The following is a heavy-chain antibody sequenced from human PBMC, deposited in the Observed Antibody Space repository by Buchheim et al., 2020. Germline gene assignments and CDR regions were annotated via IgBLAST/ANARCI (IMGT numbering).Heavy chain of an antibody. D-gene: IGHD3-22*01. CDR3: ARGDYYDSSGYYTGFDY. V-gene: IGHV4-59*01. Sequence: VQLQESGPGLVKPSETLSLTCTVSGGSISSYYWSWIRQPPGKGLEWIGYIYYSGSTNYNPSLKSRVTISVNTSKNQFSLKLSSVTAADTAVYYCARGDYYDSSGYYTGFDYWGQGTL. J-gene: IGHJ4*02. CDR2: IYYSGST. CDR1: GGSISSYY.